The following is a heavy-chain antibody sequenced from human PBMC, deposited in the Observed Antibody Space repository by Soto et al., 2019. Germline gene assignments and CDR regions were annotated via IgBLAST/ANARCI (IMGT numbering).Heavy chain of an antibody. V-gene: IGHV3-64D*06. Sequence: PGGSLRPSCSALDSGFGNNAMPWVGKAPGKGWKYVSGFISKGGTTYYADSLKGRFTISRDNSRNTLYLQMSSRRPEDTAVYYCVKEMAPAAIGCLYYYYGMDVWGQGTTVTVSS. CDR3: VKEMAPAAIGCLYYYYGMDV. D-gene: IGHD2-2*01. J-gene: IGHJ6*02. CDR2: FISKGGTT. CDR1: DSGFGNNA.